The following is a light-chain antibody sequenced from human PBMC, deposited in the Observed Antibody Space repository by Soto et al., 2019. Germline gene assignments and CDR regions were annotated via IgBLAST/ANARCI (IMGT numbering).Light chain of an antibody. CDR3: QKYGSSPKT. V-gene: IGKV3-20*01. CDR1: ESVSSNY. CDR2: GAS. J-gene: IGKJ1*01. Sequence: EIVLTQSPVTLSLSPGERATLSCRASESVSSNYLAWYQQKAGQPPRLLIYGASSRATGIPDRFSGSGSGTDFTLTISRLEPEDFAVYYCQKYGSSPKTFGQGTKVDIK.